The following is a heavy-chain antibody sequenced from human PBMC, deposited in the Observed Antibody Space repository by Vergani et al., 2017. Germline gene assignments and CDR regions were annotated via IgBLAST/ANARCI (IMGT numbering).Heavy chain of an antibody. V-gene: IGHV1-69*06. Sequence: QVQLVQSGAEVKKPGSSVKVSCKASGGTFSSYAISWVRQAPGQGLEWMGGIIPIFGTANYAQKFQGRVTITAGKSTSTAYMELSSLRSEDTAVYYCARDQAAAGPTNYYYYYMDVWGKGTTVTVSS. CDR2: IIPIFGTA. CDR3: ARDQAAAGPTNYYYYYMDV. CDR1: GGTFSSYA. J-gene: IGHJ6*03. D-gene: IGHD6-13*01.